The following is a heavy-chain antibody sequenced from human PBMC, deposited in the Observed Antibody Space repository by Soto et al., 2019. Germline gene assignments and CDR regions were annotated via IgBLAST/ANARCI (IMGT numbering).Heavy chain of an antibody. CDR2: INPNSGGT. V-gene: IGHV1-2*04. D-gene: IGHD3-10*01. Sequence: ASVKVSCKASGHTFTGYYMHWVRQAPGQGLEWMGWINPNSGGTNYAQKFQGWVTMTRDTSISTAYMELSRLRSDDTAVYYCAREAITMVRGVMAFDYWGQGTLVTVSS. J-gene: IGHJ4*02. CDR1: GHTFTGYY. CDR3: AREAITMVRGVMAFDY.